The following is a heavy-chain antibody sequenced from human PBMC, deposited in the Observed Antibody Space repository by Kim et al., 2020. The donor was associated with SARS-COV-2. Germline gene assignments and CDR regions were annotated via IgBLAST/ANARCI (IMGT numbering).Heavy chain of an antibody. D-gene: IGHD6-13*01. V-gene: IGHV4-59*01. CDR3: AXARYXSXWPXXXYXGXDV. J-gene: IGHJ6*01. CDR2: XYYSGST. Sequence: SETLSLTCTVSGGSISSYYWSWIRQPPGKGLEWIGYXYYSGSTNYNPSLKSRVTISVDXXKNQXSLKLSSVTAADTAXXYCAXARYXSXWPXXXYXGXDV. CDR1: GGSISSYY.